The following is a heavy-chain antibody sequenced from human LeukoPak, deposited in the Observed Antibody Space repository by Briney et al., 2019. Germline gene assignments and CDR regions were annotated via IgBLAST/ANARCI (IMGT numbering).Heavy chain of an antibody. J-gene: IGHJ4*02. V-gene: IGHV3-15*01. D-gene: IGHD5/OR15-5a*01. CDR3: TTDLSERYYFDY. Sequence: GGSLRLSCAASGFTFSNAWMCWVRQAPGKGLEWVGRIKSKTDGGTTDYAAPVKGRFTISRDDSKNTLYLQMNSLKTEDTAVYYCTTDLSERYYFDYWGQGTLVTVSS. CDR1: GFTFSNAW. CDR2: IKSKTDGGTT.